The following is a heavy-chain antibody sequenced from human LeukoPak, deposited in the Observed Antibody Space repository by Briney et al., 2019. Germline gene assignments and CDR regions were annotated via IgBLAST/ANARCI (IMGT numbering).Heavy chain of an antibody. Sequence: PSETLSLTCAVYGGSFSGYYWSWIRQPPGKGLEWIGEINHSGSTNYNPSLKSRVTISVDTSKNQFSLKLSSVTAADTAVYYCARGSSGYYYGFDYWGQGTLVTVSS. CDR3: ARGSSGYYYGFDY. CDR1: GGSFSGYY. J-gene: IGHJ4*02. CDR2: INHSGST. V-gene: IGHV4-34*01. D-gene: IGHD3-22*01.